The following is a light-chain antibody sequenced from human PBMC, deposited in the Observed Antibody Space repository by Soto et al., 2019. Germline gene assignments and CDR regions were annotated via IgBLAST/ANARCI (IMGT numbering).Light chain of an antibody. CDR3: CSYAGGSAWV. J-gene: IGLJ3*02. Sequence: QSALTQPASVYGAPGPSITISFTGTSSDVGNYNLVSWYQQHPGKAPKLMLYEGSKRPSGVSTRFSGAKSGNTASLTISGLQAEDEADYYCCSYAGGSAWVFGGGTKLTV. V-gene: IGLV2-23*01. CDR1: SSDVGNYNL. CDR2: EGS.